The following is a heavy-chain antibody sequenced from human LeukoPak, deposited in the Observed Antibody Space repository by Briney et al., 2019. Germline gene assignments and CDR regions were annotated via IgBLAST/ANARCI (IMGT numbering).Heavy chain of an antibody. V-gene: IGHV3-23*01. CDR1: AFTFSNYA. D-gene: IGHD2-2*02. Sequence: GGSLRLSCAASAFTFSNYAMGWVRQAPGKGLEWVSAISGSGGNTYYADSVKGRFTISRDNSKNTLYLQMNSLRAEDTAIYYYVKEDQYCGSTGCYTVGFDYWGQGTLVTVSS. CDR3: VKEDQYCGSTGCYTVGFDY. J-gene: IGHJ4*02. CDR2: ISGSGGNT.